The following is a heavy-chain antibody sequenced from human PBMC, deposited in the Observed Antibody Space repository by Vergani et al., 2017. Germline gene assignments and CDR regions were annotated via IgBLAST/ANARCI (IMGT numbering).Heavy chain of an antibody. CDR3: TRDRNMGIAAAGTGNRFDP. V-gene: IGHV3-30*03. CDR1: GFTSSYYG. CDR2: ISYDGTQK. Sequence: QVHLVESGGGVVQPGRSLRLSCVVSGFTSSYYGMHWVRQAPGKGLEWVAVISYDGTQKYYADSVKGRFTISRDNSKSTLYLQMNSLRTEDTAVYYCTRDRNMGIAAAGTGNRFDPWGQGTLVTVSS. D-gene: IGHD6-13*01. J-gene: IGHJ5*02.